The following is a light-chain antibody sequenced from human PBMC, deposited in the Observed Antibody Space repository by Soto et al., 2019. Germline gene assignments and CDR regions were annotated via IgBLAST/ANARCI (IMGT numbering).Light chain of an antibody. Sequence: QLVLTQSPSASASLGASVKLTCTLSSGHSSYAIAWPQQQPETGPRYLMKLTSDGSHRSGDGIPDRFSGSSSGAERYLTIASLHSEDEAYYYCQTWGTGIVVFGGGTKLTVL. J-gene: IGLJ2*01. V-gene: IGLV4-69*01. CDR1: SGHSSYA. CDR3: QTWGTGIVV. CDR2: LTSDGSH.